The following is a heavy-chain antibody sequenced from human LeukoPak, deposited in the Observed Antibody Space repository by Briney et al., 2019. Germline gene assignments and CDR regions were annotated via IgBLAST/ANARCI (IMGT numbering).Heavy chain of an antibody. J-gene: IGHJ4*02. D-gene: IGHD3-22*01. CDR1: GFTFSDYY. CDR2: ISSSGSTI. Sequence: GGSLRLSCAASGFTFSDYYMSWIRQAPGKGLEWVSDISSSGSTIYYADSVKGRFTISRDNAKNSPYLQMNSLRAEDTAVYYCARDDFYDSSRIDYWGQGTLVTVSS. CDR3: ARDDFYDSSRIDY. V-gene: IGHV3-11*01.